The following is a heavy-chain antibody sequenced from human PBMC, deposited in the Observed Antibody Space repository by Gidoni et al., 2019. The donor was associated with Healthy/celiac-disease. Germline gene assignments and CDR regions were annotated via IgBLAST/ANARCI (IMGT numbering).Heavy chain of an antibody. CDR3: TRALGDILTGSHERSLPDY. CDR1: GFTFGDYA. Sequence: CTASGFTFGDYAMSWFRQAPGKGLEWVGFIRSKAYGGTTEYAASVKGRFTISRDDSKSIAYLQMNSLKTEDTAVYYCTRALGDILTGSHERSLPDYWGQGTLVTVSS. V-gene: IGHV3-49*03. D-gene: IGHD3-9*01. J-gene: IGHJ4*02. CDR2: IRSKAYGGTT.